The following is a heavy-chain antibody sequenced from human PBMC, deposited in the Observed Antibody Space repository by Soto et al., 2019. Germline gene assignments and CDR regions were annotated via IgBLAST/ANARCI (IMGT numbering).Heavy chain of an antibody. CDR1: GYTFTGYY. Sequence: ASVKVSCKASGYTFTGYYMHWVRQAPGQGLEWMGWINPNSGGTNYAQKFQGWVTMTRDTSISTAYMELSRLRSDDTAVYYCARGAHVGPFHVVFDIWGKGTMVTVSS. CDR3: ARGAHVGPFHVVFDI. V-gene: IGHV1-2*04. CDR2: INPNSGGT. D-gene: IGHD2-21*01. J-gene: IGHJ3*02.